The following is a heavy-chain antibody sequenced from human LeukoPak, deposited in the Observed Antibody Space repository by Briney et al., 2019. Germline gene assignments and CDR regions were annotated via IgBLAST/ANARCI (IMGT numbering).Heavy chain of an antibody. CDR3: ARDPDIVATITEGY. D-gene: IGHD5-12*01. CDR1: GGTFSSYA. Sequence: SVKVSCKASGGTFSSYAISWVRQAPGQGLEWMGRIIPILGVENYAQKLQGRVTITEDKSTSTAYMELRRLRSEDTAVYYCARDPDIVATITEGYWGQGTLVTVS. V-gene: IGHV1-69*04. J-gene: IGHJ4*02. CDR2: IIPILGVE.